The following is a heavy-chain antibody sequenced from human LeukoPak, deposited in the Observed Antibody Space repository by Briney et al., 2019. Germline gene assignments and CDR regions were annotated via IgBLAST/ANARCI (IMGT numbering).Heavy chain of an antibody. Sequence: GGSLRLSCAASGFTFSSYAMSWVRPAAGKGLEWDSAIRGSGGSTYYADSVKGRFTISRDNSKNTLYLQVDSLRAEDTAVYYCAKDFGSSWYYFDYWGQGTLVTVSS. D-gene: IGHD6-13*01. V-gene: IGHV3-23*01. CDR2: IRGSGGST. CDR1: GFTFSSYA. CDR3: AKDFGSSWYYFDY. J-gene: IGHJ4*02.